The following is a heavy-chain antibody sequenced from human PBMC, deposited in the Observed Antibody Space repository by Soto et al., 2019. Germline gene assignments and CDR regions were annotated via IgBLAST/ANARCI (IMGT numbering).Heavy chain of an antibody. CDR1: GFTFSGAW. CDR2: IKSKADGETT. Sequence: GGSLRLSCAASGFTFSGAWMTWVRQAPGKGLEWVGLIKSKADGETTHYAAPVEGRFTISRDDSKSTLSLQMNSLKVEDTAVYYCVTDVPNDIYPYDYWGQGTLVTVSS. J-gene: IGHJ4*02. V-gene: IGHV3-15*01. D-gene: IGHD3-9*01. CDR3: VTDVPNDIYPYDY.